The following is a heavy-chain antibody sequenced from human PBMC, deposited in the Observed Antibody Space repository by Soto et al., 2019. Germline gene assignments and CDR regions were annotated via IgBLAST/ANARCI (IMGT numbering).Heavy chain of an antibody. V-gene: IGHV3-48*02. CDR3: ARHPLTGIAVAGSFDY. CDR2: ISSSSSTI. D-gene: IGHD6-19*01. CDR1: GFTFSSYS. J-gene: IGHJ4*02. Sequence: EVQLVESGGGLVQPGGSLRLSCAASGFTFSSYSMNWVRQAPGKGLEWVSYISSSSSTIYYADSVKGRFTISRDNAKNSLYLQMSSLRDDDTAVYYCARHPLTGIAVAGSFDYWGQGTLVTVSS.